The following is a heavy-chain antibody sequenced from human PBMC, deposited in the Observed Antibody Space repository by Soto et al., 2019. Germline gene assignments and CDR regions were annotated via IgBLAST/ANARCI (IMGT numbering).Heavy chain of an antibody. D-gene: IGHD3-10*01. CDR3: ARSGVRGGYYFDY. Sequence: PSETLSLTCTVSGGSVSSGSYYWSWIRQPPGKGLEWIGYINYSGSTNYTPSLKSRVTISVDTSKNQFSLKLSSVTAADTAVYYCARSGVRGGYYFDYWGQGTLVTVSS. V-gene: IGHV4-61*01. J-gene: IGHJ4*02. CDR2: INYSGST. CDR1: GGSVSSGSYY.